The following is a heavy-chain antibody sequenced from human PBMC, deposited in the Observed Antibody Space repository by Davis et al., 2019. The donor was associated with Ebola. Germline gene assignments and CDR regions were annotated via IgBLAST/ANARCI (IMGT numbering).Heavy chain of an antibody. CDR2: IDPSDSYT. D-gene: IGHD6-19*01. J-gene: IGHJ4*02. CDR3: ARQDWSGWYVLDS. CDR1: GYSFSTYS. Sequence: GESLKISCTASGYSFSTYSINWVRQLPGKGLEWMGRIDPSDSYTTYSPSFQGHVTISTDRSISAAYLQWSSLKASDTAMYYCARQDWSGWYVLDSWGQGTLVTVSS. V-gene: IGHV5-10-1*01.